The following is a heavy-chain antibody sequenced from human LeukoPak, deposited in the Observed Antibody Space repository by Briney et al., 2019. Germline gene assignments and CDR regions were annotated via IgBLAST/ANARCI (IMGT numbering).Heavy chain of an antibody. CDR2: IYPGDSDT. Sequence: PGESLKISCKGSGYSFTSYWIGWVRQMPGKGLEWMGIIYPGDSDTRYRPSFQGQVTISADKSISTAYLQWSSLKASDTAMYYCARSPSGRELSPKYFDYWGQGTLVTVSS. CDR1: GYSFTSYW. D-gene: IGHD3-16*02. CDR3: ARSPSGRELSPKYFDY. V-gene: IGHV5-51*01. J-gene: IGHJ4*02.